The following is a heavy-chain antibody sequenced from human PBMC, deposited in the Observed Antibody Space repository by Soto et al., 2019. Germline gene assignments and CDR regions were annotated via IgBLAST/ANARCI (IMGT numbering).Heavy chain of an antibody. CDR3: ARARAAVAANWFDP. J-gene: IGHJ5*02. CDR2: ISAYNGNT. D-gene: IGHD6-13*01. V-gene: IGHV1-18*01. CDR1: GYTFTNYG. Sequence: ASVKVSCKASGYTFTNYGISWVRQAPGQGLEWMGWISAYNGNTKYAQKLQGRVTMTTDTSTSTAYMELSSLRSEDTAVYYCARARAAVAANWFDPWGQGTLVTVSS.